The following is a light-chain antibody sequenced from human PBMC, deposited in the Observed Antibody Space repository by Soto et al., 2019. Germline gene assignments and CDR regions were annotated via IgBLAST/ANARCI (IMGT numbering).Light chain of an antibody. CDR3: QHYRNSPYT. J-gene: IGKJ2*01. CDR2: AAS. CDR1: QSVPSNY. V-gene: IGKV3-20*01. Sequence: EILVTHSPGTLAFSPGERVTLSCSASQSVPSNYLAWYQHKPGQAPRLLIYAASSSATGVPGRFSGSGSGTEFTLTISRLESEDFAVYYCQHYRNSPYTFGQGTKVDNK.